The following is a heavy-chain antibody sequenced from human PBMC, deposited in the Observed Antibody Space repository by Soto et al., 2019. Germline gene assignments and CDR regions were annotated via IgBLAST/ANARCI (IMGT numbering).Heavy chain of an antibody. CDR2: INPNSGGT. D-gene: IGHD6-13*01. CDR1: GYTFTGYY. CDR3: ARCFSAAGTCYRWFDP. V-gene: IGHV1-2*04. J-gene: IGHJ5*02. Sequence: QVQLVQSGAEVKKPGASVKVSCKASGYTFTGYYMHWVRQAPGQGLEWMGWINPNSGGTNYAQKFQGWVTMTRDTSTSTGDMELSRLRSDDTAVYYCARCFSAAGTCYRWFDPWGQGTLVTVSS.